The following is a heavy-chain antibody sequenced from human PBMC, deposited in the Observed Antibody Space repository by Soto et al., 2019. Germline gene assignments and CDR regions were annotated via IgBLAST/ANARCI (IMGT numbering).Heavy chain of an antibody. CDR1: VYSFSNYY. D-gene: IGHD1-26*01. Sequence: DFLKPSSQASVYSFSNYYNGWVSQMPVKGLVWMGIIYPGDSDTRYSPSFQGQVTISADESISTAYLQWISLKASDTAMYYCARLILGATDAFDIWGQGTVVTVSS. V-gene: IGHV5-51*01. J-gene: IGHJ3*02. CDR2: IYPGDSDT. CDR3: ARLILGATDAFDI.